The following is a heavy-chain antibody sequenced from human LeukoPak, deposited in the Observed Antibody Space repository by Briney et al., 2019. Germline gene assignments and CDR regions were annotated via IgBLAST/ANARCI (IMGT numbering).Heavy chain of an antibody. D-gene: IGHD6-19*01. V-gene: IGHV1-18*01. CDR3: ARVHAYSSAWDY. CDR1: GYPFSSYG. CDR2: ISAYSGNT. Sequence: ASVKVSCKTSGYPFSSYGISWVRQAPGQELEWMGWISAYSGNTNYAQKLQGRVTMTTDTSTSTAYMELRSLRSDDTAVYYCARVHAYSSAWDYWGQGTLVTVSP. J-gene: IGHJ4*02.